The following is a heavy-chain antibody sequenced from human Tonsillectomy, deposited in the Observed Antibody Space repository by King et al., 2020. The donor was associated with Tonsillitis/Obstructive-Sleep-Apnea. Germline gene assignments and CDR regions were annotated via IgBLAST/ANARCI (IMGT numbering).Heavy chain of an antibody. J-gene: IGHJ4*02. CDR1: GYTFTGYY. Sequence: QLVQSGAEVKKPGASVKVSCKASGYTFTGYYIHWVRQAPGQGLEWMGWINPNSGGTNYAQKFQGWSTMTRDTSISTAYMELSRLRSDDTAVYYCAREEYYYDSSGLDYWGQGTLVTVSS. V-gene: IGHV1-2*04. CDR2: INPNSGGT. CDR3: AREEYYYDSSGLDY. D-gene: IGHD3-22*01.